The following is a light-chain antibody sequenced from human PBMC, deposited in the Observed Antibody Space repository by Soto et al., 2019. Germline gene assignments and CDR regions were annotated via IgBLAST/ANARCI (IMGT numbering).Light chain of an antibody. J-gene: IGKJ1*01. CDR2: DAS. V-gene: IGKV1-33*01. CDR1: QDVSNH. CDR3: QQYDNLPS. Sequence: DIQMTQSPSSLSASVGDRVTITCQASQDVSNHVDWYQQKPGQAPKLLIYDASNLETGVPSRFSGSGSGTDFTFTISSLQPEDIATYYCQQYDNLPSFGQGTKVDI.